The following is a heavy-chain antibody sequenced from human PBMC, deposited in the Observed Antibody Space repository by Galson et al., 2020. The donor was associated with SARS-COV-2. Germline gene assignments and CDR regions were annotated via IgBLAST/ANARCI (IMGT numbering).Heavy chain of an antibody. D-gene: IGHD2-8*01. CDR3: ASLLGYCTNGVCPDIDY. CDR1: GYTFTGYY. J-gene: IGHJ4*02. V-gene: IGHV1-2*02. CDR2: INPNSGGT. Sequence: ASVKVSCKASGYTFTGYYMHWVRQAPGQGLEWMGWINPNSGGTNYAQKFQDRVTMTRDTSISTAYMELSRLRSDDTAVYYCASLLGYCTNGVCPDIDYWGQGTLVTVSS.